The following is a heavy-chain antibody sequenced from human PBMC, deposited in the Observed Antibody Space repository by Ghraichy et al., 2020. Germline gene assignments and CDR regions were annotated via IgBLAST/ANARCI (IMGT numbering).Heavy chain of an antibody. D-gene: IGHD2-2*02. J-gene: IGHJ6*02. CDR2: IYNSGTT. V-gene: IGHV4-59*01. CDR3: ARCTNCYTVGRADYHHAVDV. Sequence: SETLSLTCTVSGDSISCSYWSWIRQPPGKGLEWIANIYNSGTTNSNPSLKSRVTVSVDTSKNQFSLKLTSVTAADTAVYYCARCTNCYTVGRADYHHAVDVWGQGTTVTVSS. CDR1: GDSISCSY.